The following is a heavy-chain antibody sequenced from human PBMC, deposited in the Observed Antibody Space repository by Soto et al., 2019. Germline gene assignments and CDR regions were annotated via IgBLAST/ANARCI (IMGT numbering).Heavy chain of an antibody. Sequence: EVQLLESGGGLVQPGGSLRISCAAAGFTFSSYAMSWVRQAPGKGLEWVSAISGSGGSTYYADSVKGRFTISRDKSKNTLYLQRNSLRAEDTAVYYCAKDFRAKQVAGTFWLDYWGQGTLVTVSS. CDR3: AKDFRAKQVAGTFWLDY. J-gene: IGHJ4*02. CDR2: ISGSGGST. CDR1: GFTFSSYA. V-gene: IGHV3-23*01. D-gene: IGHD6-19*01.